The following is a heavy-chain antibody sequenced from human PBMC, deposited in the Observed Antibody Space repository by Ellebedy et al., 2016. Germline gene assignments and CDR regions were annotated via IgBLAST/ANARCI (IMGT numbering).Heavy chain of an antibody. CDR2: IYYSGST. V-gene: IGHV4-59*12. CDR3: ARGNYYYYMDV. Sequence: SETLSLTXTVSGGSISSYYWSWIRQPPGKGLEWIGYIYYSGSTNYNPSLKSRLTISVDTSKNQFSLKLSSVTAADTAVYYCARGNYYYYMDVWGKGTTVTVSS. CDR1: GGSISSYY. J-gene: IGHJ6*03.